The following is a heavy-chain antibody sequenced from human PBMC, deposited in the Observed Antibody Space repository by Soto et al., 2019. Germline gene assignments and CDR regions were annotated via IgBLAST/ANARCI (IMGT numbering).Heavy chain of an antibody. J-gene: IGHJ4*02. CDR3: ARDLSGIAAVL. Sequence: QVQLVESGGGVVQPGRSLRLSCAASGFTFSSYAMHRVRQAPGKGLEWVAVISYDGSNKYHADSVKGRFTISRDNSKNTLYLQMNSLRAEDTAVYYCARDLSGIAAVLWGQGTLVTVSS. V-gene: IGHV3-30-3*01. D-gene: IGHD6-13*01. CDR2: ISYDGSNK. CDR1: GFTFSSYA.